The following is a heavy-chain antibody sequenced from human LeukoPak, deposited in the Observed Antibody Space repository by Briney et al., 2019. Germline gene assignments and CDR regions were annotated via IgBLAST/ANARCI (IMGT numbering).Heavy chain of an antibody. V-gene: IGHV3-21*04. Sequence: GGSLRLSCAASGFTFSSYSTNWLRQAAGKGLEWVSSISSISSYIYYADSVKGRFTISRDNAKNSLYLQMNSLRAEVTAVYYCARGDRSLYCSSTSCYPVQGGQGNLVTVSS. CDR1: GFTFSSYS. D-gene: IGHD2-2*01. J-gene: IGHJ4*02. CDR2: ISSISSYI. CDR3: ARGDRSLYCSSTSCYPVQ.